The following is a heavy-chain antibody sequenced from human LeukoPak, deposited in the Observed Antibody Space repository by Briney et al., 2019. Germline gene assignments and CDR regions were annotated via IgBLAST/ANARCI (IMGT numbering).Heavy chain of an antibody. V-gene: IGHV6-1*01. CDR3: ARDFGTTGWHTFDY. Sequence: SQTLSLTCAVSGDSVSSKNGAWNWIRQSPSRGLEWLGRTYYRSKWYNDYAESMEGRMTISQDTSKNQYSPHLNSVAPDDTAVYYCARDFGTTGWHTFDYWGQGTLVTVSS. J-gene: IGHJ4*02. CDR2: TYYRSKWYN. CDR1: GDSVSSKNGA. D-gene: IGHD6-19*01.